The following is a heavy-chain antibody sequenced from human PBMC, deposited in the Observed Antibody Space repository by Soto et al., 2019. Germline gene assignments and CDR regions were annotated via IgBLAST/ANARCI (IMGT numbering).Heavy chain of an antibody. D-gene: IGHD4-17*01. CDR1: GGSFSGYY. Sequence: QVQLQQWGAGLLKPSETLSLTCAVYGGSFSGYYWSWIRQPPGKGLEWIGEINHSGSTNHNPSLKSRVTIPVDTSKNQFSLKLSSVTAADTAVYYCAREYGDYGVIDYWGQGTLVTVSS. J-gene: IGHJ4*02. CDR2: INHSGST. V-gene: IGHV4-34*01. CDR3: AREYGDYGVIDY.